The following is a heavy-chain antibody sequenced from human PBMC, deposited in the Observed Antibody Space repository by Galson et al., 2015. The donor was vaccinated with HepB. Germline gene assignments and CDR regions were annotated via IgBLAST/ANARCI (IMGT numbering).Heavy chain of an antibody. V-gene: IGHV3-73*01. D-gene: IGHD3-10*01. CDR1: GFTFSGSA. CDR2: IRSKANSYAT. J-gene: IGHJ4*02. CDR3: TRHDEIPYGSGSDNFDY. Sequence: SLRLSCAASGFTFSGSAMHWVRQASGKGLEWVGRIRSKANSYATAYAASVKGRFTISRDDSKNTAYLQMNSLKTEDTAVYYCTRHDEIPYGSGSDNFDYWGQGTLVTVSS.